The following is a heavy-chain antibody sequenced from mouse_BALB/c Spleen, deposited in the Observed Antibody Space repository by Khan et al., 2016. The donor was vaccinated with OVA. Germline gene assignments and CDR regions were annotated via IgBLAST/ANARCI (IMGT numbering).Heavy chain of an antibody. V-gene: IGHV1S135*01. CDR1: GYSFTSYY. CDR2: IDPFSGDT. CDR3: TRHGYVAWFTY. Sequence: VQLEESGPELMKPGASVKISCKASGYSFTSYYIHWVIQSHGKSLEWIGYIDPFSGDTTYNQKFKGRATLTVDKSSSTAYIHLSNLTSEDSTVYYCTRHGYVAWFTYWGQGTLVTVSA. D-gene: IGHD2-2*01. J-gene: IGHJ3*01.